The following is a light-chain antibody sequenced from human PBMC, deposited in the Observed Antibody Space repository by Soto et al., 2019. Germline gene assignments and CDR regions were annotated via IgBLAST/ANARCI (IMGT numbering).Light chain of an antibody. J-gene: IGKJ4*01. CDR2: DAS. Sequence: EIVMTQSPATLSVSPGEGATLSCRASQSVHNDLAWYQQKPGQAPRLLIHDASTRATGIPARFSGSGSGTEFTLTISSLQSEDFAIYYCQQYTNWPPLTFGGGTKVEI. V-gene: IGKV3-15*01. CDR1: QSVHND. CDR3: QQYTNWPPLT.